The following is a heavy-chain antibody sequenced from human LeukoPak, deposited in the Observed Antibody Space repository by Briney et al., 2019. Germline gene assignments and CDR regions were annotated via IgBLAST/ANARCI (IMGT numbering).Heavy chain of an antibody. J-gene: IGHJ5*02. CDR2: IKEEGSEK. D-gene: IGHD2-2*01. CDR1: GFTFNTYT. V-gene: IGHV3-7*01. Sequence: GGSLRLSCAASGFTFNTYTMNWVRQAPGKGLEWVASIKEEGSEKHYVDSVKGRFTISRDSAKNSLYLQMNSLRAEDTAVYYCARGHYQLSWGQGILVTVSS. CDR3: ARGHYQLS.